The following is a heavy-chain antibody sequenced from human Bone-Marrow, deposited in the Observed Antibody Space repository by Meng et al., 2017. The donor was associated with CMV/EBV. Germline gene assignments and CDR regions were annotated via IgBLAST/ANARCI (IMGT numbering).Heavy chain of an antibody. Sequence: SASYGIWIHQAPRKGVEWDGEIDQSGSSDYKPYVRSRVTISVDTAKNKFSLKLSSVTAADTAEYYCATARPKQTYCSSTSCYYRDYWGQGTLVTVSS. CDR3: ATARPKQTYCSSTSCYYRDY. CDR1: SASY. CDR2: IDQSGSS. V-gene: IGHV4-34*01. J-gene: IGHJ4*02. D-gene: IGHD2-2*01.